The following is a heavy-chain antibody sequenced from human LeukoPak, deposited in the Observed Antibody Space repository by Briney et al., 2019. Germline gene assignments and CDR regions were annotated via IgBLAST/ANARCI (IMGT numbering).Heavy chain of an antibody. Sequence: PSETLSLTCTVSGGSISSYYWSWIRQPAGKGLEWIGRIYTSGSTNYNPSLMSRVTMSVDTSKNPISLKLSSVTAADTAVYYCARGFGEFRFDYWGQGTLVTVSS. CDR3: ARGFGEFRFDY. CDR1: GGSISSYY. V-gene: IGHV4-4*07. D-gene: IGHD3-10*01. J-gene: IGHJ4*02. CDR2: IYTSGST.